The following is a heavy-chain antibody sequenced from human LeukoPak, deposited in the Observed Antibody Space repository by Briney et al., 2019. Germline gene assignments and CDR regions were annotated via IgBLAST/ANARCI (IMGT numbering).Heavy chain of an antibody. CDR2: IYHTGNS. V-gene: IGHV4-59*08. Sequence: SETLSLTCTVSGGSVSSDYWSWIRQPPGKGLEWIGYIYHTGNSDYNPSPKSRATISLDTSKNQSSLKLTSVTAADTAVYFCARHPFSSPFDYWGQGTLVTVSS. J-gene: IGHJ4*02. CDR3: ARHPFSSPFDY. D-gene: IGHD2/OR15-2a*01. CDR1: GGSVSSDY.